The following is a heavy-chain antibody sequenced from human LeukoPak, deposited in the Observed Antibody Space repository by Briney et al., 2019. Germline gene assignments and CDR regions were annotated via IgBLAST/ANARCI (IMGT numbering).Heavy chain of an antibody. J-gene: IGHJ3*02. Sequence: AASVKVSCKASGYTFTSYGINWVRQAPGQGLEWMGWISGYNGNTNYAQKLQGRVTMTTDTSTRTAYMELRSLRSDDTAMYYCARHRLPRVYYDSSGYYHDASDIWGQGTMVTVSS. CDR1: GYTFTSYG. V-gene: IGHV1-18*01. CDR3: ARHRLPRVYYDSSGYYHDASDI. D-gene: IGHD3-22*01. CDR2: ISGYNGNT.